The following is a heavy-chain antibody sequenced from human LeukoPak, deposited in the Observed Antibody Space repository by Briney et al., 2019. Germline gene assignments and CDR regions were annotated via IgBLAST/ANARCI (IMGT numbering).Heavy chain of an antibody. CDR2: ISGSGGST. CDR1: GFTFSSYA. V-gene: IGHV3-23*01. CDR3: AKAPVVVPAAIDY. D-gene: IGHD2-2*02. J-gene: IGHJ4*02. Sequence: GGSLRLSCAASGFTFSSYAMSWVRQAPGKGLEWVSAISGSGGSTYYADSVKGRFTISRDNSKNTLHLQMNSLRAEDTAVYYCAKAPVVVPAAIDYWGQGTLVTVSS.